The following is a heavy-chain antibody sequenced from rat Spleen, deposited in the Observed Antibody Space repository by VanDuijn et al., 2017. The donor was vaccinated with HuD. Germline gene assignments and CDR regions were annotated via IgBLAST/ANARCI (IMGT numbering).Heavy chain of an antibody. J-gene: IGHJ2*01. CDR3: ARLELGAGDY. Sequence: EVQLVESGGGLVQPGRSLKLSCAASGFTFSNYDMAWVRQAPTKSLEWVASISTGGGNTYYPDSVKGRFTISRDNAKSTLYLQMDSLRSEDTATYYCARLELGAGDYWGQGVMVTVSS. CDR1: GFTFSNYD. D-gene: IGHD5-1*01. V-gene: IGHV5-25*01. CDR2: ISTGGGNT.